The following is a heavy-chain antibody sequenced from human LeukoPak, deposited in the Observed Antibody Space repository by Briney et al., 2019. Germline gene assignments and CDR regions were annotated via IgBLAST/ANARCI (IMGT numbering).Heavy chain of an antibody. V-gene: IGHV3-30*03. CDR1: GFTFSSYG. CDR3: ARSGDYTYYDFWSGPRGVDP. D-gene: IGHD3-3*01. CDR2: ISYDGSNK. J-gene: IGHJ5*02. Sequence: GRSLRLSCAASGFTFSSYGMHWVRQAPGKGLEWVAVISYDGSNKYYADSVKGRFTISRDNSKNTLYLQMNSLRAEDTAVYYCARSGDYTYYDFWSGPRGVDPWGQGTLVTVSS.